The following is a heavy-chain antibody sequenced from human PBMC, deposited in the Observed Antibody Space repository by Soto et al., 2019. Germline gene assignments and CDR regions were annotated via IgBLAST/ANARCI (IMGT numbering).Heavy chain of an antibody. CDR1: GYSFTDYH. J-gene: IGHJ6*02. D-gene: IGHD2-8*01. CDR3: ARGDSTDCSNGVCSFFYNHDMDV. V-gene: IGHV1-2*04. Sequence: ASVKVSCKASGYSFTDYHIHGVRQARGQGLEWLGRINPKSGGTSTAQKFQGWVTMTTDTSISTASMELTRLTSDDTAIYYCARGDSTDCSNGVCSFFYNHDMDVWGQGTTVTAP. CDR2: INPKSGGT.